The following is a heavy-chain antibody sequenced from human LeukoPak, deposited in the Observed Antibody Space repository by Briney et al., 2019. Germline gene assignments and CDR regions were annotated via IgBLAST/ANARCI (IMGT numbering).Heavy chain of an antibody. J-gene: IGHJ4*02. CDR3: ARELVVREGDYFDN. CDR1: GFTLSSYW. V-gene: IGHV3-74*01. Sequence: PGGSLRLSCAASGFTLSSYWMHWVRQAPGKGLVWVARINGDGSSTRYADSVKGRFTISRDNAKNTLYLQMNSLRAEDTAVYSCARELVVREGDYFDNWGQGTLVTVSS. CDR2: INGDGSST. D-gene: IGHD2-2*01.